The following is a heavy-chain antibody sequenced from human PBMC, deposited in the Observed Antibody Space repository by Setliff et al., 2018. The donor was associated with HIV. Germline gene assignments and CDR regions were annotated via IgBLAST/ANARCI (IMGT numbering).Heavy chain of an antibody. Sequence: SETLSLTCRVSGGSISRGGYYWTWVRHHPGKALEWIGYIYSSGTTYYNPSLKGRILMSVDVSRNEFSLTLRSVIAADAAIYYCVRETLYSYVDVWGKGTTVTVSS. V-gene: IGHV4-31*03. CDR3: VRETLYSYVDV. J-gene: IGHJ6*04. D-gene: IGHD3-16*01. CDR1: GGSISRGGYY. CDR2: IYSSGTT.